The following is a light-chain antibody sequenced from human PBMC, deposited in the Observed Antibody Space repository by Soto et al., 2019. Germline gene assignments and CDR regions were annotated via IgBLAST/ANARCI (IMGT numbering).Light chain of an antibody. CDR1: QSIRTW. J-gene: IGKJ1*01. Sequence: DIQMTQSPSTLSAFVGDSVTITCRASQSIRTWLAWYQRKPGGVPKFLIYDASTLESGVPSRFSGSGSGTEFTLTINSLQPDDFAIYYCQQYHNYPRTFGQGTKVDIK. V-gene: IGKV1-5*01. CDR2: DAS. CDR3: QQYHNYPRT.